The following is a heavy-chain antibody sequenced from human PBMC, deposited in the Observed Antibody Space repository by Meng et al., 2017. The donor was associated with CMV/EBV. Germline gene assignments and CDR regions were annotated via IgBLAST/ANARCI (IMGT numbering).Heavy chain of an antibody. CDR1: GFTFSSYG. Sequence: GGSLRLSCAASGFTFSSYGMHWVRQAPGKGLEWVAVIWYDGSNKYYADSVKGRFTISRDNGKNSVYLQMNSLRAEDTAVYYCARDSGRMNYWGQGTLVTVSS. CDR2: IWYDGSNK. D-gene: IGHD2-8*01. V-gene: IGHV3-33*01. CDR3: ARDSGRMNY. J-gene: IGHJ4*02.